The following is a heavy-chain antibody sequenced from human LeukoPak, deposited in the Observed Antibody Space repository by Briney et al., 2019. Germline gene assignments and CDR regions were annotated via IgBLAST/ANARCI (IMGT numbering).Heavy chain of an antibody. D-gene: IGHD3-3*01. V-gene: IGHV3-23*01. J-gene: IGHJ4*02. CDR2: ISGNGRST. CDR1: GFTFSSYV. CDR3: AREPDHNDFWSGTSGN. Sequence: PGGSLRLSCVASGFTFSSYVMSWVHQAPGKGLEWVSTISGNGRSTNYADSVKGRFTISRDNAKNSLYLQMNSLRAEDTAVYYCAREPDHNDFWSGTSGNWGQGTLVTVSS.